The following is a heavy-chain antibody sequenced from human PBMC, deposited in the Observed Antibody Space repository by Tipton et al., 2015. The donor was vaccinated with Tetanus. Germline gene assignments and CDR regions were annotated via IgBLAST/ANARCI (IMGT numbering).Heavy chain of an antibody. CDR2: ISAYNGNT. Sequence: QLVQSGAEVKKPGASVKVSCKASGYTFTSYGISWVRQAPGQGLEWMGWISAYNGNTNYAQKLQGRVTMTPDTSTSTAYMELRSLRSDDTAVYYCARGGATVRVGATITVRFDPWGQGTLVTVSS. CDR3: ARGGATVRVGATITVRFDP. CDR1: GYTFTSYG. J-gene: IGHJ5*02. V-gene: IGHV1-18*01. D-gene: IGHD1-26*01.